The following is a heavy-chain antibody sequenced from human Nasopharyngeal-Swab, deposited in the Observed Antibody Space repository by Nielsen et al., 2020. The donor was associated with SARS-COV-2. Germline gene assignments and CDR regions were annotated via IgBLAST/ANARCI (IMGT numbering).Heavy chain of an antibody. CDR2: INHSGST. CDR3: ARVEMATVSHAFDI. CDR1: GGSFSGYY. Sequence: GSLRLSCAVYGGSFSGYYWSWIRQPPGKGLEWIGEINHSGSTNYNPSLKSRVTISVDTSKNQFSLKLSSVTAADTAVYYCARVEMATVSHAFDIWGQGTMVTVSS. V-gene: IGHV4-34*01. D-gene: IGHD5-24*01. J-gene: IGHJ3*02.